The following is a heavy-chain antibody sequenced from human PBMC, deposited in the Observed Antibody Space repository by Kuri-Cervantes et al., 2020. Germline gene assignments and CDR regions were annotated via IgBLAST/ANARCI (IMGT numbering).Heavy chain of an antibody. CDR1: GFSLSNARMG. Sequence: SGPTLVKPTQTLTLTFTVSGFSLSNARMGVSWIRQPPGKALEWLAHIFSNDEKSYSTSLKSRLTISKDTSKSQVVLTMTNMDPVDTATYYCARIAAAAGMSYYYYGMDVWGQGPTVTVSS. J-gene: IGHJ6*02. D-gene: IGHD6-13*01. V-gene: IGHV2-26*01. CDR2: IFSNDEK. CDR3: ARIAAAAGMSYYYYGMDV.